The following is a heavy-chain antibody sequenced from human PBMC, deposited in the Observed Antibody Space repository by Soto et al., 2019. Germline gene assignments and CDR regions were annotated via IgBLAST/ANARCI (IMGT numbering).Heavy chain of an antibody. CDR3: ASDYDILTGYSPFDY. D-gene: IGHD3-9*01. Sequence: QVHLVESGGGLVKPGGSLRLSCAVSGFTFSDYYMSWIRQAPGKGLEWVAYISSGGTTIYYGDSVKGRFAISRDNAKNSLYLQMNSLRAEDTAVYYCASDYDILTGYSPFDYWGQGTLVTVSS. CDR1: GFTFSDYY. J-gene: IGHJ4*02. CDR2: ISSGGTTI. V-gene: IGHV3-11*01.